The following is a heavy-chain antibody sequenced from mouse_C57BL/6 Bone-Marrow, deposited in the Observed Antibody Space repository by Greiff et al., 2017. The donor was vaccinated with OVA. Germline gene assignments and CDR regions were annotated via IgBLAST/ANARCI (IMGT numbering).Heavy chain of an antibody. J-gene: IGHJ2*01. CDR1: GYTFTSYW. V-gene: IGHV1-64*01. CDR2: IHPNSGSN. CDR3: ARKRYFDY. Sequence: VQLQQPGAELVKPGASVKLSCKASGYTFTSYWMHWVKQRPGQGLEWIGMIHPNSGSNNYNEKFKSKATLTVDKSSSTAYMQLSSLTSEDAAVYYCARKRYFDYWGQGTTLTVSS.